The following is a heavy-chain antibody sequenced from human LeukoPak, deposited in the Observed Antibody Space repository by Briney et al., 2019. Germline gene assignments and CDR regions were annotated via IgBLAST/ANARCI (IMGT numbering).Heavy chain of an antibody. D-gene: IGHD1-26*01. CDR1: GYTLTELS. Sequence: ASVKVSCKVSGYTLTELSMHWVRQAPGKGLEWMGGFDPEDGETIYAQKFQGRVTMTEDTSTDTAYMELSSLRSEDTAVYYCATGPSGSYRGVGYFDYWGQGTLVTVSS. CDR2: FDPEDGET. V-gene: IGHV1-24*01. CDR3: ATGPSGSYRGVGYFDY. J-gene: IGHJ4*02.